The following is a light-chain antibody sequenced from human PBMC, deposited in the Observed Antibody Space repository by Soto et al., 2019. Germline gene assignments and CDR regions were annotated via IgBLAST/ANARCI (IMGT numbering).Light chain of an antibody. V-gene: IGKV3-20*01. J-gene: IGKJ4*01. CDR1: QSFSSNY. CDR3: QQYGSSPVT. Sequence: EIVLMQSPGTLSLSPGDRATLSCRASQSFSSNYLAWYQQKPGQAPRLLIYGASSRATGIPDRFSGSGSGADFTLTISRLEPEDFAVYYWQQYGSSPVTFGGGTKVEIK. CDR2: GAS.